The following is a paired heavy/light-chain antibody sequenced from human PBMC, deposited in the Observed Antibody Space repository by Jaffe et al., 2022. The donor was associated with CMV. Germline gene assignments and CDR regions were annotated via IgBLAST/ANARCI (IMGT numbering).Heavy chain of an antibody. CDR2: INPSGGST. V-gene: IGHV1-46*01. CDR3: ARDRLVLMVYAIPTYYFDY. D-gene: IGHD2-8*01. J-gene: IGHJ4*02. Sequence: QVQLVQSGAEVKKPGASVKVSCKASGYTFTSYYMHWVRQAPGQGLEWMGIINPSGGSTSYAQKFQGRVTMTRDTSTSTVYMELSSLRSEDTAVYYCARDRLVLMVYAIPTYYFDYWGQGTLVTVSS. CDR1: GYTFTSYY.
Light chain of an antibody. CDR3: QQANSFLSG. V-gene: IGKV1D-12*01. J-gene: IGKJ4*01. Sequence: DIQMTQSPSSVSASVGDRVTITCRASQGISSWLAWYQQKPGKAPKLLIYAASSLQSGVPSRFSGSGSGTDFTLTISSLQPEDFATYYCQQANSFLSGFGGGTKVEIK. CDR1: QGISSW. CDR2: AAS.